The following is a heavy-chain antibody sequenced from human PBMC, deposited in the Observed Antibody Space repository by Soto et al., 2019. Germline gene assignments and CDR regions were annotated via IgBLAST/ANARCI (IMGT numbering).Heavy chain of an antibody. V-gene: IGHV4-4*02. CDR1: GGSISSSNW. D-gene: IGHD4-17*01. CDR3: ARTKETTVTTDGFDY. Sequence: QVQLQESGPGLVKPSGTLSLTCAVSGGSISSSNWWSWVRQPPGKGLEWIGEIYHSGSTNYNPTLQSRVTISVDKSKNQFALKLSSVTAADTAVYYCARTKETTVTTDGFDYWGQGTLVTVSS. J-gene: IGHJ4*02. CDR2: IYHSGST.